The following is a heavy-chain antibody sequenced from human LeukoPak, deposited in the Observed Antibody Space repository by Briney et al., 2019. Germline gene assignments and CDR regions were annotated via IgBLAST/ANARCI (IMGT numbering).Heavy chain of an antibody. V-gene: IGHV3-23*01. CDR3: AKFDYYDSSGYYNKVLDAFDI. CDR2: ISGSGGST. CDR1: GFTFRSYA. Sequence: GGSLGLSCAASGFTFRSYAMSWVRQAPGKGLEWVSAISGSGGSTYYADSVKGRFTISRDNSKNTLYLQMNSLRAEDTAVYYCAKFDYYDSSGYYNKVLDAFDIWGQGTMVTVSS. J-gene: IGHJ3*02. D-gene: IGHD3-22*01.